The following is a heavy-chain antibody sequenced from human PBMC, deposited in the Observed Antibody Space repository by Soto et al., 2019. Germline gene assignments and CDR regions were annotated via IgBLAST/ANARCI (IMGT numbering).Heavy chain of an antibody. CDR1: GFTFSKYA. J-gene: IGHJ4*02. Sequence: EVQLLESGGGLVQPGGSLRLSCAASGFTFSKYAMNWVRQAPGKGLEWVSTVSSSGGSTSYADSVKGRFTISRDNSENTLYLQMNSLRAEDTAVYYCAQLTYGDTVDYWGQGTLVTASS. D-gene: IGHD4-17*01. V-gene: IGHV3-23*01. CDR2: VSSSGGST. CDR3: AQLTYGDTVDY.